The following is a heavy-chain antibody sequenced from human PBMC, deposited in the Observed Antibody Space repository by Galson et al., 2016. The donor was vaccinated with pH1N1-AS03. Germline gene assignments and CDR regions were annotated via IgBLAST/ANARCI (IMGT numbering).Heavy chain of an antibody. CDR1: GFTISNFG. V-gene: IGHV3-30*18. CDR2: ISFDGTNK. J-gene: IGHJ4*02. Sequence: SLRLSCAASGFTISNFGTLWVRQAPGQGLEWVAIISFDGTNKYYADSVKGRFSISRDNSKNTLFLQMSALRAEDTVVYYCANDFNYDFWSGYSFYWGQGALVTVSS. D-gene: IGHD3/OR15-3a*01. CDR3: ANDFNYDFWSGYSFY.